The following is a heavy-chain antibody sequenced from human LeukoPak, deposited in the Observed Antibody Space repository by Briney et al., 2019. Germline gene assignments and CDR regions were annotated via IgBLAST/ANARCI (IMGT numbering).Heavy chain of an antibody. Sequence: GGSLRLSCAASGFTFSSYAMSWVRQAPGKGLEWVSSISSSGSYIYYADSVKGRFTISRGNAKNSLYLQMNSLRAEDTAVYYCARGPSGYHNTGGQGTLVTVSS. V-gene: IGHV3-21*01. CDR1: GFTFSSYA. D-gene: IGHD5-12*01. CDR2: ISSSGSYI. J-gene: IGHJ4*02. CDR3: ARGPSGYHNT.